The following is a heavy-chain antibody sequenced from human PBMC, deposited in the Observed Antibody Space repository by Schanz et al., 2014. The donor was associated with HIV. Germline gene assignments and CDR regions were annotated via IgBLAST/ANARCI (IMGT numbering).Heavy chain of an antibody. V-gene: IGHV1-69*06. Sequence: QGQLVQSGAEVKKPGASVKVSCKASGYTFTSYGISWVRQAPGQGLEWMGGIIPIFGTANYAQQFQGRVTITADKSTSTAYMELSSLRSEDTAVYYCASGRFDTVIWWGDAFLIWGRGTMVTVSS. D-gene: IGHD5-18*01. CDR2: IIPIFGTA. J-gene: IGHJ3*02. CDR1: GYTFTSYG. CDR3: ASGRFDTVIWWGDAFLI.